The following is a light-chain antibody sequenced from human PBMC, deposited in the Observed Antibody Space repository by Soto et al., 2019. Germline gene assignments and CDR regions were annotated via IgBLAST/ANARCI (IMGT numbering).Light chain of an antibody. V-gene: IGKV1-27*01. J-gene: IGKJ3*01. Sequence: DIQMTQSPSSLSASVGDRVTVTCRASQDINNYLAWYQQKPGKVPKLLIYAASTLQSGVPSRFSASGSGTDFTLSISSLQPEDVATSYCQKYDRDPFTFGPGTKVEIK. CDR3: QKYDRDPFT. CDR1: QDINNY. CDR2: AAS.